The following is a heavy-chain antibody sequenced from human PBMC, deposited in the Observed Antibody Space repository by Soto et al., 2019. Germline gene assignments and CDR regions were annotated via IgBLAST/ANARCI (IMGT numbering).Heavy chain of an antibody. Sequence: GGSLRLSCAASGFSFNNAWMNWVRQAPGKGLEWVGRIQGKSDGGTTEYVAPVKGRFTISRDDSKNTLYLQMNSLRAEDTAVYYCASSFTRGVGASAFDYWGQGTLVTVSS. J-gene: IGHJ4*02. V-gene: IGHV3-15*07. CDR2: IQGKSDGGTT. CDR1: GFSFNNAW. CDR3: ASSFTRGVGASAFDY. D-gene: IGHD1-26*01.